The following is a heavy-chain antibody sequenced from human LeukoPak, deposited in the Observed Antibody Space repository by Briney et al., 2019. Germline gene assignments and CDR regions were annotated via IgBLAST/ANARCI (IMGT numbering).Heavy chain of an antibody. V-gene: IGHV3-64*01. CDR3: ARVYSYDSSGYLDY. Sequence: GGSLRLSCAASGFTFSSYAMHWVRQAPGKGLENVLAISSNGGSTYYANSVKGRFTISRDNSKNTLYLQMGSLRAEDMAVYYCARVYSYDSSGYLDYWGQGTLVTVSS. CDR2: ISSNGGST. J-gene: IGHJ4*02. D-gene: IGHD3-22*01. CDR1: GFTFSSYA.